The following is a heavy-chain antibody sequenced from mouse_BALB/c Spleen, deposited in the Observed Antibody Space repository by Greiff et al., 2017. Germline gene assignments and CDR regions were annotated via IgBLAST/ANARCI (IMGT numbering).Heavy chain of an antibody. CDR1: GYSFTGYY. CDR2: IDPYYGGT. V-gene: IGHV1-42*01. D-gene: IGHD3-1*01. Sequence: VQLQQSGPELVKPGASVKISCKASGYSFTGYYMHWVKQSHVKSLEWIGRIDPYYGGTSYNQKFKGKATLTVDKSSSTAYMQLKSLTSEDSAVYYCARFGSSGYGWFAYWGQGTLVTVSA. CDR3: ARFGSSGYGWFAY. J-gene: IGHJ3*01.